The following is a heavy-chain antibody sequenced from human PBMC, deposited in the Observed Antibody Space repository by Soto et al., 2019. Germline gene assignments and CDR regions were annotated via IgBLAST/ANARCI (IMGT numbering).Heavy chain of an antibody. CDR2: TYYRSKWYN. Sequence: KQSQTLSLTCAISGDSVSSNSAAWNWIRQSPSRGLEWLGRTYYRSKWYNDYAVSVKSRITLNPDTSKNQFSLQLSSVTPEDTAVYYCARDPWLTGDLSGAFDIWVQGTMVTVSS. J-gene: IGHJ3*02. CDR3: ARDPWLTGDLSGAFDI. CDR1: GDSVSSNSAA. V-gene: IGHV6-1*01. D-gene: IGHD7-27*01.